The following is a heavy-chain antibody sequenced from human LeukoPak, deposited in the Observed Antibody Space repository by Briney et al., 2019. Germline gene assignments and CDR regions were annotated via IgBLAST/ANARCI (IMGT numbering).Heavy chain of an antibody. CDR3: AKVPFSGSSWVSGYDDY. CDR2: VSGSGGST. Sequence: GGSLRLSCAASGFTFSSYGMNWVRQAPGKVLEWVSGVSGSGGSTYYADSVKGRFTISRDKSKNTLYLQMNSLRAEDTAVYYCAKVPFSGSSWVSGYDDYWGQGTLVTVSS. D-gene: IGHD5-12*01. J-gene: IGHJ4*02. CDR1: GFTFSSYG. V-gene: IGHV3-23*01.